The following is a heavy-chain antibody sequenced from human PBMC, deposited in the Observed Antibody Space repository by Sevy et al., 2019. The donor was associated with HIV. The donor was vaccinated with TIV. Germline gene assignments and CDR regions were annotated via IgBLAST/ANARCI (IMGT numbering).Heavy chain of an antibody. CDR2: ISGTGGST. CDR1: GFIFRSYA. D-gene: IGHD5-12*01. Sequence: GGSLRLSCAASGFIFRSYAMSWVRQAPGKGLEWVSGISGTGGSTYYADSVKGRFTISRDNFKNTLYLQMNSLRAEDTAVYYCAKAGATRYGMDFWGQGTTVTVSS. V-gene: IGHV3-23*01. CDR3: AKAGATRYGMDF. J-gene: IGHJ6*01.